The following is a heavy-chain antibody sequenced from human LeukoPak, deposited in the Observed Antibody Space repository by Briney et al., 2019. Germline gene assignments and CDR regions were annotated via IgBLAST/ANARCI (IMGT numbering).Heavy chain of an antibody. V-gene: IGHV3-23*01. CDR1: GFTFSSYS. CDR3: AKTAQGLVVHFDY. J-gene: IGHJ4*02. D-gene: IGHD2-2*01. CDR2: ISGSGGST. Sequence: GGSLRLSCAASGFTFSSYSMNWVRQAPGKGLEWVSAISGSGGSTYYADSVKGRFTISRDNSKNTLYLQMNSLRAEDTAVYYCAKTAQGLVVHFDYWGQGTLVTVSS.